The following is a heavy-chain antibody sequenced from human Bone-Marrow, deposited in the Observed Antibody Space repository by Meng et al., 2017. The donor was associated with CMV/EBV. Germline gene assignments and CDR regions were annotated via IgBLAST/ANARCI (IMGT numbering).Heavy chain of an antibody. J-gene: IGHJ5*02. CDR3: AKDSSRYCSAGSCYPGWCDP. CDR2: ISSSSSTI. V-gene: IGHV3-48*01. CDR1: GFTFDDYS. D-gene: IGHD2-15*01. Sequence: GESLKISCAASGFTFDDYSMNWVRQAPGKGLEWVSYISSSSSTIYYADSVKGRFTISRDNSKNTLYLQMNSLRAEDTAVYYCAKDSSRYCSAGSCYPGWCDPWGQGTLVTVSS.